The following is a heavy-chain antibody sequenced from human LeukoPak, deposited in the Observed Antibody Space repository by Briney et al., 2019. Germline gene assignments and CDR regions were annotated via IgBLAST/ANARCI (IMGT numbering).Heavy chain of an antibody. D-gene: IGHD2-15*01. CDR3: VRRVVVADYFDY. CDR2: IWSSGSSK. J-gene: IGHJ4*02. CDR1: GFTFSSYE. Sequence: PGGSLRLSCAASGFTFSSYEMHWVRQAPGKGLEWVSHIWSSGSSKYYADSVKGRFTISRDNAKNSLYLQMNSLRAEDTAVYYCVRRVVVADYFDYWGQGTLVTVSS. V-gene: IGHV3-48*03.